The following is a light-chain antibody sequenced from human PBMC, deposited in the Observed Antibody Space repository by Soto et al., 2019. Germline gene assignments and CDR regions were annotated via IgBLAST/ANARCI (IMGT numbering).Light chain of an antibody. CDR1: QSVSTN. Sequence: VMTQSPAILSVSPGERATLSCRASQSVSTNVAWYQQIPGQTPRLLIYGASTRATGIPARFSGSGSGTDFTLTISSLEPEDFAVYYCQQRSNWPITFGQGTRLEIK. CDR3: QQRSNWPIT. V-gene: IGKV3D-15*01. J-gene: IGKJ5*01. CDR2: GAS.